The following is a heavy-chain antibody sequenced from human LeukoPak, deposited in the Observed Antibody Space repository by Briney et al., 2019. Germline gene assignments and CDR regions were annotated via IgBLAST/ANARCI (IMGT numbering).Heavy chain of an antibody. CDR1: GFTFSRYA. J-gene: IGHJ6*02. CDR3: AKTNDSSGYYGMDV. V-gene: IGHV3-23*01. D-gene: IGHD3-22*01. CDR2: ISGSGGST. Sequence: PGGSLRLSCAASGFTFSRYAMSWVRQAPGKGLEWVSAISGSGGSTYYADSVKGRSTISRDNSKNTLYLQMNSLRAEDTAVYYCAKTNDSSGYYGMDVWGQGTTVTVSS.